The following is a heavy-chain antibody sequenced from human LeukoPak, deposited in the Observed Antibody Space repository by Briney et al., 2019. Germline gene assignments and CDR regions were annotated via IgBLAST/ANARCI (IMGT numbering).Heavy chain of an antibody. D-gene: IGHD3-22*01. J-gene: IGHJ5*02. CDR1: GGSISSGDYY. V-gene: IGHV4-30-4*01. CDR3: ARPYYYDSRIDP. CDR2: MYYSGST. Sequence: SETLSLTCTVSGGSISSGDYYWSWNRQPPGKGLEWIAYMYYSGSTYYNPSLKSRVTMSADTSKNQLSLKLSSVTAADTAVYYCARPYYYDSRIDPWGQGILVTVSS.